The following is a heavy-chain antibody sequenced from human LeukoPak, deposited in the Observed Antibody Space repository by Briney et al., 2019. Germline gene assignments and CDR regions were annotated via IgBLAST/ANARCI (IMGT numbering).Heavy chain of an antibody. V-gene: IGHV3-21*01. CDR2: ISSSSSYI. CDR1: GFTFSSYT. CDR3: ARAHLLYYFDY. Sequence: PGGSLRLSCAASGFTFSSYTMNWVRQAPGKGLEWVSSISSSSSYIYYADSLKGRFTISRDNAKNSLYLQMSSLRAEDTAVYYCARAHLLYYFDYWGQGTLVTASS. J-gene: IGHJ4*02.